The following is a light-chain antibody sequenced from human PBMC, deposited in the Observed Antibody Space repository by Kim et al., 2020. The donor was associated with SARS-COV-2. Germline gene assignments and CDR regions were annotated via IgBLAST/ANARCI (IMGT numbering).Light chain of an antibody. J-gene: IGKJ2*01. V-gene: IGKV3-15*01. CDR2: GAS. CDR3: HHYNDWPPGDT. Sequence: ETVMTQSPVTLSVSPGERATLSCRASQSISNNLAWYQHKPGQAPRLLIYGASTRATSIPARFTGSGSGTDFTLTISSLQSEDFAVYYCHHYNDWPPGDTFGQGTKLEIK. CDR1: QSISNN.